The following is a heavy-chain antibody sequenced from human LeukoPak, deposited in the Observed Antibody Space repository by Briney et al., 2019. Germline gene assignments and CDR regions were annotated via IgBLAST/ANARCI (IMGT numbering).Heavy chain of an antibody. CDR2: IFYSESP. V-gene: IGHV4-61*08. J-gene: IGHJ4*02. CDR1: GGSVRRDDHL. D-gene: IGHD4-17*01. CDR3: TRQTYPVTTAHFDY. Sequence: SDALSVPCTVSGGSVRRDDHLWSWTRPPPGEGLEWFGNIFYSESPHYTPSHKSRDNITVDSSKNQFSLKLRSVTAAYTAVYYCTRQTYPVTTAHFDYWGQGTLVTVSS.